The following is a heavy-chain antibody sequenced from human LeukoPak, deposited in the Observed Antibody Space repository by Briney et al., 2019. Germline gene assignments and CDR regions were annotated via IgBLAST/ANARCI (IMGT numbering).Heavy chain of an antibody. CDR2: IYYSGST. D-gene: IGHD3-10*01. Sequence: SETLSLTCTVSGGSISSSSYYWSWIRQPPGKGLEWIGSIYYSGSTYYNPSLKSRVTISVDTSKNQFSLKLSSVTAADTAVYYCARHRFSSYYFDYWGQGTLVTVSS. V-gene: IGHV4-39*01. CDR1: GGSISSSSYY. J-gene: IGHJ4*02. CDR3: ARHRFSSYYFDY.